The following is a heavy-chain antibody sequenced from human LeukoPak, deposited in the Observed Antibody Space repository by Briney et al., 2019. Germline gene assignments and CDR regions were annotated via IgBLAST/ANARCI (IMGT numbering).Heavy chain of an antibody. CDR3: ARELHYYDSSGYYYYFDY. CDR1: GGTFSSYA. J-gene: IGHJ4*02. Sequence: ASVNVSCKASGGTFSSYAISWVRQAPGQGLEWMGGIIPIFGTANYAQKFQGRVTITADESTSTAYMELSSLRSEDTAVYYCARELHYYDSSGYYYYFDYWGQGTLVTVSS. V-gene: IGHV1-69*13. CDR2: IIPIFGTA. D-gene: IGHD3-22*01.